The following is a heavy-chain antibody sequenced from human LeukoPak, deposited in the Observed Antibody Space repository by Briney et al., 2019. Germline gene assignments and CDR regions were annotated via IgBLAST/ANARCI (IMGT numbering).Heavy chain of an antibody. CDR1: GYSFTSYC. CDR3: ARHSRGYSYGPPGY. J-gene: IGHJ4*02. Sequence: GEPLKISCKVSGYSFTSYCIGWVRRMPGKGLEWMGIIYPGDYGPTYSPSFQGQVTISADKSISTAYLQWSSLKASDTAMYYCARHSRGYSYGPPGYWGQGTLVTVSS. CDR2: IYPGDYGP. V-gene: IGHV5-51*01. D-gene: IGHD5-18*01.